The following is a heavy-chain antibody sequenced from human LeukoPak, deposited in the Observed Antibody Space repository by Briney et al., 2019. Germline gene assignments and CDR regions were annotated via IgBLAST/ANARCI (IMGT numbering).Heavy chain of an antibody. CDR3: AKSLYRAAAGPTGAFDI. J-gene: IGHJ3*02. V-gene: IGHV3-30*18. Sequence: GGSLRLSCAAYAFTFSSYGMDWVRQAPGKGLEWVAVISYDGSNKYYADSVKGRFTISRDNCKNTLYLQMNRLRAEDTAVYYCAKSLYRAAAGPTGAFDIWGQGTMVTVSS. D-gene: IGHD6-13*01. CDR2: ISYDGSNK. CDR1: AFTFSSYG.